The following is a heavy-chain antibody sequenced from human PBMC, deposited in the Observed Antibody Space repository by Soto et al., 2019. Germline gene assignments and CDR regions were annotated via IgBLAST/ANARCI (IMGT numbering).Heavy chain of an antibody. J-gene: IGHJ4*02. Sequence: SVKVSWKASGGTFSSYAISWVRQAPGQGLEWMGGIIPIFGTANYAQKFRGRVTITADGATSTAYMELSSLRSEDTAVYYCAGNLHSSYDYWGQGTLVTVSS. CDR2: IIPIFGTA. CDR3: AGNLHSSYDY. D-gene: IGHD6-19*01. CDR1: GGTFSSYA. V-gene: IGHV1-69*13.